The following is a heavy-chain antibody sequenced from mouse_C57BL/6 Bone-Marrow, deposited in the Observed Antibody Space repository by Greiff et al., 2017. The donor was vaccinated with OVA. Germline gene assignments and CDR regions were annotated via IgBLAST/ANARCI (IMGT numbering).Heavy chain of an antibody. D-gene: IGHD1-1*01. CDR1: GFTFSDYY. CDR2: INYDGSST. CDR3: ARVEITTYYYAMDY. J-gene: IGHJ4*01. V-gene: IGHV5-16*01. Sequence: EVQLVESEGGLVQPGSSMKLSCTASGFTFSDYYMAWVRQVPEKGLEWVANINYDGSSTYYLDSLKSRFIISRDNAKNILYLQMSSLKSEDTATYYCARVEITTYYYAMDYWGQGTSATVSS.